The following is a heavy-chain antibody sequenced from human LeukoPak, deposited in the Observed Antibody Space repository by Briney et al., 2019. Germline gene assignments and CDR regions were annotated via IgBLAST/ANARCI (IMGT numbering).Heavy chain of an antibody. J-gene: IGHJ4*02. CDR2: IYYSGST. CDR3: ARINYGDY. Sequence: SETLSLTCTVSGGSISSYYWSWIRQPPGKGLEWIGYIYYSGSTNYNPSLKSRVTISVDTSKNQFSLKLSSVTAADTAVHYCARINYGDYWGQGTLVTVSS. V-gene: IGHV4-59*12. CDR1: GGSISSYY.